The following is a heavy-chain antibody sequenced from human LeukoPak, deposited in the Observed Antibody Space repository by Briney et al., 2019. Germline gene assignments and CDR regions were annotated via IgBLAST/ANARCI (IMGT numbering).Heavy chain of an antibody. Sequence: PGGSLRLSCTASGFTFSTYAMHWVRQAPGKGLEWVAVISYDGSNKYYADSVKGRFTISRDNSKNTLYLQMNSLRAEDTAVYYCARAGFEDTAMVTPVYMVYGMDVWGQGTTVTVSS. CDR3: ARAGFEDTAMVTPVYMVYGMDV. CDR1: GFTFSTYA. J-gene: IGHJ6*02. CDR2: ISYDGSNK. D-gene: IGHD5-18*01. V-gene: IGHV3-30-3*01.